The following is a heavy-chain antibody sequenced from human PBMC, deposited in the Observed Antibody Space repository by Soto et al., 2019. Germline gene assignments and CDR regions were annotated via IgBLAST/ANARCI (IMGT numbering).Heavy chain of an antibody. Sequence: EVQLVESGGGLVQPGGSLRLSCAASGFTFSSYWMSWVRQAPGKGLEWVANIKQDGSEKYYVDSVKGRFTISRDNAKNSRYMQMNILRDEDTAVSYGARDEMVVVVAAKSLDVWGQGTKVPVSS. D-gene: IGHD2-15*01. V-gene: IGHV3-7*01. CDR3: ARDEMVVVVAAKSLDV. J-gene: IGHJ6*02. CDR2: IKQDGSEK. CDR1: GFTFSSYW.